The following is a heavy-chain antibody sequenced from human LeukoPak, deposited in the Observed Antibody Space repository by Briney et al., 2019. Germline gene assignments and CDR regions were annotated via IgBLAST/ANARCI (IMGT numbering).Heavy chain of an antibody. CDR2: IRSKANSYAT. CDR3: TRDGDGYNRGGWFDP. D-gene: IGHD5-24*01. Sequence: SGGSLRLSCAASGFTFSGSAIHWVRQASGKGLEWVGRIRSKANSYATTYAASVKGRFTISRDDSKNTAYLQLNSLKTEDTAVYYCTRDGDGYNRGGWFDPWGQGTLVTVSS. J-gene: IGHJ5*02. V-gene: IGHV3-73*01. CDR1: GFTFSGSA.